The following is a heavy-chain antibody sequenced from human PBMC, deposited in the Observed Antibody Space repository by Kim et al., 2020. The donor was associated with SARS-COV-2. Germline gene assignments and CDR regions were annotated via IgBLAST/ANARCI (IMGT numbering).Heavy chain of an antibody. J-gene: IGHJ4*02. Sequence: ASVKFSCKASGYTFTSYAMNWVRQAPGQGLEWMGWINTNTGNPTYAQGFTGRFVFSLDTSVSTAYLQISSLKAEDTAVYYCAKDTGRGGKDGYKLGVGDYWGQGTLGTVSS. CDR2: INTNTGNP. CDR1: GYTFTSYA. CDR3: AKDTGRGGKDGYKLGVGDY. D-gene: IGHD5-12*01. V-gene: IGHV7-4-1*02.